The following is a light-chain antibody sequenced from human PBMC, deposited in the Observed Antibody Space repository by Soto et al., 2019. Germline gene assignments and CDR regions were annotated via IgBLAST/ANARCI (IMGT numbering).Light chain of an antibody. CDR3: CSYAGSSTSLYV. CDR1: SSDVGSYNL. J-gene: IGLJ1*01. Sequence: QSVLTQPASVSGSPGQSITISCTGTSSDVGSYNLVSWYQQHPGKAPKLMIYEVSKRPSGVSNRFSGSKSGNTASRTISGLQAEDEADYYCCSYAGSSTSLYVFGTGTKVTVL. V-gene: IGLV2-23*02. CDR2: EVS.